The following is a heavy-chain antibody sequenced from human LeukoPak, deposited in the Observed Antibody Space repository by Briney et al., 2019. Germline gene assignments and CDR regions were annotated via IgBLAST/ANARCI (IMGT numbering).Heavy chain of an antibody. CDR3: AKDDWRSGYYSVWADY. Sequence: GGSLRLSCAASGFTFSSYAMSWVRQAPGKGLEWVSAISGSGGSTYYADSVKGRFTISRDNSKNTLYLQMNSLRAEDTAVYYCAKDDWRSGYYSVWADYWGQGTLVTVSS. V-gene: IGHV3-23*01. CDR1: GFTFSSYA. J-gene: IGHJ4*02. CDR2: ISGSGGST. D-gene: IGHD3-22*01.